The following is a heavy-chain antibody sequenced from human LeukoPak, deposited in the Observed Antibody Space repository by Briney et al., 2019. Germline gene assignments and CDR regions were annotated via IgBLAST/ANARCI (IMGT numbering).Heavy chain of an antibody. CDR1: GFTFSTVG. V-gene: IGHV3-23*01. CDR3: ARDSSGYDRYFDY. CDR2: IGGTGGST. Sequence: GGTLRLSCEASGFTFSTVGMTWVRQAPGKGLEWVSGIGGTGGSTYYADSVKGRFTISRDNSKNTLYLQMNSLRAEDTAVYYCARDSSGYDRYFDYWGQGTLVTVSS. D-gene: IGHD3-22*01. J-gene: IGHJ4*02.